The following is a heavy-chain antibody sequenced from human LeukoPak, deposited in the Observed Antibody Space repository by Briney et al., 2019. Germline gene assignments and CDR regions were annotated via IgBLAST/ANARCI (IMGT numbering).Heavy chain of an antibody. J-gene: IGHJ4*02. D-gene: IGHD3-3*01. CDR1: GFTFSSYG. CDR2: IWYDGSNK. V-gene: IGHV3-33*06. CDR3: AKSYDFWSGLSY. Sequence: PGRSLRLSCAASGFTFSSYGMHWVRQAPGKGLEWVAVIWYDGSNKYYADSVKGRFTISRDNSKNTLYLQMNSLRAEDTAVYYCAKSYDFWSGLSYWGQGTLVTVS.